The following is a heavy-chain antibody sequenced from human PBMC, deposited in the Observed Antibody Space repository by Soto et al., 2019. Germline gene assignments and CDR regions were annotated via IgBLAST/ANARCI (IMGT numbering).Heavy chain of an antibody. CDR1: GFTFSSYG. CDR3: GRACGHVDY. Sequence: QVQLVESGGGVVQPGRSLRLSCAASGFTFSSYGMHWVRQAPGKGLEWVAVIWYDGSNKYYADSVKGRFTISRDNSKNPLYLQMNSRGAGEAVVYYWGRACGHVDYRGQGTLVPVS. J-gene: IGHJ4*02. V-gene: IGHV3-33*01. CDR2: IWYDGSNK.